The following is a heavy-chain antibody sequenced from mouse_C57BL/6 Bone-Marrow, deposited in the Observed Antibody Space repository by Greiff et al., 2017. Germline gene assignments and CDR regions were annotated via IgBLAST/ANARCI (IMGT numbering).Heavy chain of an antibody. Sequence: VQLQESGAELAKPGASVKLSCKASGYTFTSYWMHWVKQRPGQGLEWIGYINPSSGYTKYNQKFKDKATLTADKSSSTAYMQLSSLTYEDSAVYYGAKKPPYYCGSSDVYARDYWGQGTSVTVSS. CDR2: INPSSGYT. CDR3: AKKPPYYCGSSDVYARDY. CDR1: GYTFTSYW. J-gene: IGHJ4*01. D-gene: IGHD1-1*01. V-gene: IGHV1-7*01.